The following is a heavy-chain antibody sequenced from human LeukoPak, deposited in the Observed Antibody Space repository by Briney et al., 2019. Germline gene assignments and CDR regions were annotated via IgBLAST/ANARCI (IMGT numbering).Heavy chain of an antibody. J-gene: IGHJ6*03. Sequence: ASVKVSCKASGGTFSSYANSWVRQAPGQGLEWMGRIIPIFGTANYAQKFQGRVTITADKSTSTVYMELSSLRSEDTAVYYCARVGSRTIFGVVQEKGMDVWGKGTTVTVSS. CDR1: GGTFSSYA. CDR2: IIPIFGTA. CDR3: ARVGSRTIFGVVQEKGMDV. V-gene: IGHV1-69*06. D-gene: IGHD3-3*01.